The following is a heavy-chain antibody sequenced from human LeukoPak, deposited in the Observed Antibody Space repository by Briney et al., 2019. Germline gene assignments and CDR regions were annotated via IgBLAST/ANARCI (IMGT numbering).Heavy chain of an antibody. CDR2: INHSGST. D-gene: IGHD3-3*01. CDR1: GGAFSGYY. V-gene: IGHV4-34*01. J-gene: IGHJ4*02. CDR3: ASPRSTFFDQDAAYYFDY. Sequence: PSETLSLTCAVSGGAFSGYYWSWIRQPPGKGLEWIGEINHSGSTNYNPSLKSRVTISVGTSKNQFSLKLSSVTAADTAVYYCASPRSTFFDQDAAYYFDYWGQGTLVTVSS.